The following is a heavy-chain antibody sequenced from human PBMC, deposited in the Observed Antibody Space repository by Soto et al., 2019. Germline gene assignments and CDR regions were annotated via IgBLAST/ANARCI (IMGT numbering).Heavy chain of an antibody. V-gene: IGHV3-30*18. J-gene: IGHJ6*02. Sequence: GGSLRLSCXASGFTFSSYGMHWVRKAPGKGLEWVAVISYDGSNKYYADSVKGRFTISRDNSKNTLYLQMNSLRAEDTAVYYCAKDWGRYCSGGSCYHYYYYGMDVWGQGTTVTVSS. CDR1: GFTFSSYG. D-gene: IGHD2-15*01. CDR2: ISYDGSNK. CDR3: AKDWGRYCSGGSCYHYYYYGMDV.